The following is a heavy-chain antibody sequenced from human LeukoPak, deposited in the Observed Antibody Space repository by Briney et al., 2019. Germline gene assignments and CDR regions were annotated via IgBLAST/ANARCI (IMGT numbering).Heavy chain of an antibody. CDR1: GGSISSYY. J-gene: IGHJ6*02. D-gene: IGHD6-13*01. V-gene: IGHV4-59*01. CDR3: ARVIAAAGSYYYYGMDV. Sequence: SETLSLTCTVSGGSISSYYWSWIRQPPGKGLEWTGYIYYSGSTNYNPSLKSRVTISVDTSKNQFSLKLSSVTAADTAVYYCARVIAAAGSYYYYGMDVWGQGTTVTVSS. CDR2: IYYSGST.